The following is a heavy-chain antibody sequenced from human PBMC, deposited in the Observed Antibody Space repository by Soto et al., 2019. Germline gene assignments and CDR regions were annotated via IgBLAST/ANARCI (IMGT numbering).Heavy chain of an antibody. CDR3: AKVGLAMADPYYFDS. J-gene: IGHJ4*02. CDR1: GFTFSSYA. D-gene: IGHD3-16*01. Sequence: EVQLLESGGGFLQPGGSLRLSCAASGFTFSSYAMSWVRQAPGKGLQWVSAISGRGGSTFYADSVRGRFTISRDNYNNPLYLQMNSLRAEDTALYYCAKVGLAMADPYYFDSWGRGSLVTVSS. V-gene: IGHV3-23*01. CDR2: ISGRGGST.